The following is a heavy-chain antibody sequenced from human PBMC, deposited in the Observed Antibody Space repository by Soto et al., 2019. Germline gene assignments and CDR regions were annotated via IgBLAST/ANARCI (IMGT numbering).Heavy chain of an antibody. CDR3: ARGGVSTRTFDY. Sequence: GEFLKISCKGSGYSFSTYWIAWVRHMPGKGLELMGIIYPSDSDTRYRPSFQGQVTISADKSISSAYLQWSSLRASDTAMYYCARGGVSTRTFDYWGQGTPVTVSS. V-gene: IGHV5-51*01. CDR2: IYPSDSDT. J-gene: IGHJ4*02. D-gene: IGHD3-3*01. CDR1: GYSFSTYW.